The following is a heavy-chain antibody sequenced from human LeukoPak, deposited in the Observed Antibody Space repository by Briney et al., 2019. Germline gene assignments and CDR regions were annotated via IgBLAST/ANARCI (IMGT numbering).Heavy chain of an antibody. D-gene: IGHD1-26*01. Sequence: GGSLRLSCAASGFTFRNYAMSWVRQAPGKGLEWVSSIHGDASDTFYAESVKGRFTISRDNSKNTLHLQMNSLRAEDTAMYYCAKDFKSWDGKWEVDYWGQATLVTVST. CDR1: GFTFRNYA. V-gene: IGHV3-23*01. CDR2: IHGDASDT. J-gene: IGHJ4*02. CDR3: AKDFKSWDGKWEVDY.